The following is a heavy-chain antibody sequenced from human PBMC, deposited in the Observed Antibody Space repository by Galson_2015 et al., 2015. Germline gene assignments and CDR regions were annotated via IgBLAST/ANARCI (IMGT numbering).Heavy chain of an antibody. D-gene: IGHD5-12*01. J-gene: IGHJ4*02. CDR3: TRSGSGFDFQTVIDY. CDR2: IYPGDSDT. Sequence: QSGAAAKKPGESLKISCRGSGYSFATYWIAWVRQMPGKGLEWMGLIYPGDSDTRYSPSFQGQVNISAAKSISTACLQWRSLEASDTAMYYCTRSGSGFDFQTVIDYWGQGTLVTVSS. CDR1: GYSFATYW. V-gene: IGHV5-51*01.